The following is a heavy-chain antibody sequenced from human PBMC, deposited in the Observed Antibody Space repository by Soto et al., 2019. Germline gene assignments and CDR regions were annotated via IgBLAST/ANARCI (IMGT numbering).Heavy chain of an antibody. CDR2: FDPEDGET. D-gene: IGHD6-19*01. Sequence: ASVKVSCKVSGYTLTELSMHWVRQAPGKGLGWMGGFDPEDGETIYAQKFQGRVTMTEDTSTDTAYMELSSLRSEDTAVYYCATDVKYSSGWLDYWGQGTLVTVS. V-gene: IGHV1-24*01. CDR1: GYTLTELS. J-gene: IGHJ4*02. CDR3: ATDVKYSSGWLDY.